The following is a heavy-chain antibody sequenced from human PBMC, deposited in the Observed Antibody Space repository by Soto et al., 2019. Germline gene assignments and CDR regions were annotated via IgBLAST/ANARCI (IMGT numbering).Heavy chain of an antibody. J-gene: IGHJ6*01. Sequence: GKGLEWVSSISSSSFSINYADSVKGRFSISRDNAQNSLHLQMNNLRAEDTAVYYGARDVSSSSSVLDVWVQGSTDTGSS. D-gene: IGHD6-13*01. CDR3: ARDVSSSSSVLDV. V-gene: IGHV3-21*01. CDR2: ISSSSFSI.